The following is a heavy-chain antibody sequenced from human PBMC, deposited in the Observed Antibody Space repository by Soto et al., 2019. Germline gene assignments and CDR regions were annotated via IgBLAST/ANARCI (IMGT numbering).Heavy chain of an antibody. CDR2: IYYSGST. CDR3: ASSTRRLGELSSIDY. CDR1: GGSVSSGSYY. V-gene: IGHV4-61*01. D-gene: IGHD3-16*02. J-gene: IGHJ4*02. Sequence: SETLSLTCTVSGGSVSSGSYYWSWIRQPPGKGLEWIGYIYYSGSTNYNPSLKSRVTISVDTSKNQFSLKLSSVTAADTAVYYCASSTRRLGELSSIDYWGQGTLVTVSS.